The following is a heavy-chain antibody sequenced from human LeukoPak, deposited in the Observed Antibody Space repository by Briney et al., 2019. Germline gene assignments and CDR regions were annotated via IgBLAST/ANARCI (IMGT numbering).Heavy chain of an antibody. V-gene: IGHV4-39*07. CDR3: ARDHDSSGYYFDY. CDR2: IYYSGST. CDR1: GGSISSSSYY. J-gene: IGHJ4*02. Sequence: PSETLSLTCTVSGGSISSSSYYWGWIRQPPGKGLEWIGSIYYSGSTYYNPSLKRRVTISVDTSKNQFSLKLSSVTAADTAVYYCARDHDSSGYYFDYWGQGTLVTVSS. D-gene: IGHD3-22*01.